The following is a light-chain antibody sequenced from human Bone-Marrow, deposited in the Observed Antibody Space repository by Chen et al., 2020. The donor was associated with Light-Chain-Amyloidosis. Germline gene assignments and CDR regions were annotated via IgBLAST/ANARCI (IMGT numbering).Light chain of an antibody. V-gene: IGLV3-25*03. CDR3: QSADSSGTYEVI. CDR2: RDT. Sequence: SYELTPPPSLSVSPGQTARITFSGDALPTKYAYWYQQKPGQAPVLVIHRDTERPSGISERFSGSSSGTTATLTISGVQAEDEADYHCQSADSSGTYEVIFGGGTKLTVL. J-gene: IGLJ2*01. CDR1: ALPTKY.